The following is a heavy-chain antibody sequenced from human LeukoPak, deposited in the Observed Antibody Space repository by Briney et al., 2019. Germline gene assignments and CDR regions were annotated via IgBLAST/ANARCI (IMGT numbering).Heavy chain of an antibody. CDR2: IGSSSSTI. Sequence: GGPLRLSCAASGFTFSSYSMNWVRQAPGKGLEWISHIGSSSSTIYYADSVKGRFTISRDNAKNSLYLQMNSLRAEDTAVYYCARAWGSDYDLNYWGQGTLVTVSS. V-gene: IGHV3-48*04. J-gene: IGHJ4*02. CDR3: ARAWGSDYDLNY. D-gene: IGHD5-12*01. CDR1: GFTFSSYS.